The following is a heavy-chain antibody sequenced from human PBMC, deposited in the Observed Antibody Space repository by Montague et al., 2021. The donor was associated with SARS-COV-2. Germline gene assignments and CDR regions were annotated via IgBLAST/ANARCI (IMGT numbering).Heavy chain of an antibody. CDR3: ASSYGSGYYGFDY. Sequence: SETLSLTCTVSAGSINNYYWSWIRQSAGKGLEWIGRIYPSGDTNYNPSLKSRVTVSVDTSKSQFSLNLNSLTVADTAVYYCASSYGSGYYGFDYRGQGTLVTVSS. D-gene: IGHD3-10*01. J-gene: IGHJ4*02. CDR1: AGSINNYY. CDR2: IYPSGDT. V-gene: IGHV4-4*07.